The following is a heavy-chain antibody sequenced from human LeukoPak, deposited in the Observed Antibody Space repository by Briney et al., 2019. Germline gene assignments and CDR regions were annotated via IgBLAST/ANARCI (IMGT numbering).Heavy chain of an antibody. V-gene: IGHV3-64*01. Sequence: GGSLRLSCAASGFTFSTNAMHWVRQAPGKGLEYVSAISSNGGSTYYANSVKGRFIISRDNSKNTLYLQMGSLRPDDTAVYYCARSRVVVVPAASDAFDIWGQGTMVTVSS. J-gene: IGHJ3*02. CDR1: GFTFSTNA. D-gene: IGHD2-2*01. CDR2: ISSNGGST. CDR3: ARSRVVVVPAASDAFDI.